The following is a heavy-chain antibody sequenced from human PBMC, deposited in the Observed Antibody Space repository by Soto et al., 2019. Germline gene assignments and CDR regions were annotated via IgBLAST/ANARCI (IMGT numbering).Heavy chain of an antibody. CDR1: GYTFTDYY. J-gene: IGHJ4*02. Sequence: ASVKVSCKASGYTFTDYYIHWVRQAPGQGLEWMGWINPNTGGTSYAQDFQGWVTMTTDTSISTAFMELSRLRFDDTAMYYCARDRDSSCWYLGYWGQGALV. D-gene: IGHD6-19*01. V-gene: IGHV1-2*04. CDR3: ARDRDSSCWYLGY. CDR2: INPNTGGT.